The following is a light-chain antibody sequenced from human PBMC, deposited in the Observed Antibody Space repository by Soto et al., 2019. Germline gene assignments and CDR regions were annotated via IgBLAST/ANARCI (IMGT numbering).Light chain of an antibody. CDR3: QQYNYWPRT. CDR2: SAS. J-gene: IGKJ4*02. CDR1: QSLSSRN. V-gene: IGKV3-15*01. Sequence: RRVSKKHSCRPSQSLSSRNLAWYQQKPGQAPRLLIYSASRGATGFPARFSGSGSGTDFTLSIISLKTEDVAAARSQQYNYWPRTFAAGPKADLK.